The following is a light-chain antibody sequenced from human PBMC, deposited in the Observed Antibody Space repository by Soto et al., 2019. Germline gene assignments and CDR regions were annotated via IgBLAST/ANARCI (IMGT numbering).Light chain of an antibody. CDR1: NSDVGAYNY. CDR2: GVI. V-gene: IGLV2-14*01. Sequence: QSALTQPASVSGSPGQSITISCTGTNSDVGAYNYVSWYQHHPGKAPKLMIYGVINRPSGVSNRSSGSKSGNTASLTISGLQADDEADYYCSSYTSGSTLVFGGGTKLTVL. J-gene: IGLJ2*01. CDR3: SSYTSGSTLV.